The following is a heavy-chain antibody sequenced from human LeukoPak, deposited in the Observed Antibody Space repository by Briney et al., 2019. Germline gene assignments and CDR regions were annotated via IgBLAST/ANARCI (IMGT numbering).Heavy chain of an antibody. J-gene: IGHJ6*02. Sequence: SVKVSCKASGGTFSSYAISWVRQAPGQGLEWMGRIIPIFGIANYAQKFQGRVTITADKSPSTAYMELSSVRCEDTAVYYRGSESSEGYNYYNYYYGMDVWGQGTTVTVSS. D-gene: IGHD5-24*01. V-gene: IGHV1-69*04. CDR1: GGTFSSYA. CDR2: IIPIFGIA. CDR3: GSESSEGYNYYNYYYGMDV.